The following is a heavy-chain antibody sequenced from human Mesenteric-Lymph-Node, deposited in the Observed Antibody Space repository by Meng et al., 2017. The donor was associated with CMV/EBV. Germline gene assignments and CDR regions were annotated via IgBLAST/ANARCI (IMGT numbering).Heavy chain of an antibody. V-gene: IGHV1-8*03. CDR3: ASGIAAAGTSLYFDY. D-gene: IGHD6-13*01. Sequence: SGGIFSSHTINWVRQAPGQGLEWMGWMNPNSGNTGYAQKFQGRVTITRNTSISTAYMELSSLRSEDTAVYYCASGIAAAGTSLYFDYWGQGTLVTVSS. CDR1: GGIFSSHT. CDR2: MNPNSGNT. J-gene: IGHJ4*02.